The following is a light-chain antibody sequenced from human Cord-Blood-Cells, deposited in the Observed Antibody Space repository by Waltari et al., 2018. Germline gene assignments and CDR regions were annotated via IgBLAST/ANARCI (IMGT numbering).Light chain of an antibody. Sequence: IVMTQSPATLSLSPEERTTLSCTASQIVSSYLACYQQTPSQAPRLLIYDSTNGATGTPARFSGSASRTDFTLTISSLEPEDFAVYYCQQRSNWPTFGPGTKVDIK. J-gene: IGKJ3*01. V-gene: IGKV3-11*01. CDR2: DST. CDR3: QQRSNWPT. CDR1: QIVSSY.